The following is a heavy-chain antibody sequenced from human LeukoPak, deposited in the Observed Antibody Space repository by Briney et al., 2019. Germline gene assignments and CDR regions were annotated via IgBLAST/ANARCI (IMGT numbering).Heavy chain of an antibody. D-gene: IGHD4-23*01. CDR3: VRDLDLGGYSSFEY. V-gene: IGHV3-74*01. J-gene: IGHJ4*02. CDR2: IKSDGSSS. CDR1: GFTFSSHFW. Sequence: GGSLRLSCAASGFTFSSHFWMHWVRQAPGKGLVWVSRIKSDGSSSTYADSVKGRFTISRDSAKNSLYLQMNTLRAEDTAVYYCVRDLDLGGYSSFEYWGQGTLVTVSS.